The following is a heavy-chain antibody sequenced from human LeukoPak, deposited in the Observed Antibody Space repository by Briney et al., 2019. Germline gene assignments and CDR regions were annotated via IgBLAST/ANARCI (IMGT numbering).Heavy chain of an antibody. D-gene: IGHD6-19*01. CDR3: RRERQCPDSVCPTKIVVAGYVDH. CDR1: GFNFNIYS. J-gene: IGHJ4*02. CDR2: IRAEGDPT. V-gene: IGHV3-23*01. Sequence: GGSLRLSCRASGFNFNIYSMNWVRQAPGKGLEWVSVIRAEGDPTHYADSVKGRFTISRDNSKNMVYLLMIRLRAEDTAIYSGRRERQCPDSVCPTKIVVAGYVDHWGQGTLVTVSS.